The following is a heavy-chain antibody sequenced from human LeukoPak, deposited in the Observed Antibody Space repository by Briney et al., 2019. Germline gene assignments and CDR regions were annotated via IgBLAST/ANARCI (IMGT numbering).Heavy chain of an antibody. D-gene: IGHD6-13*01. CDR3: ARRHSSSWYFDY. J-gene: IGHJ4*02. CDR1: GFTFSYYY. Sequence: PGGSLRLSCAASGFTFSYYYMSWIRQAPGKGLEWVSYISSSSSYTNYADSVKGRFTISRDNAKNSLYLQMNSLRAEDTAVYYCARRHSSSWYFDYWGQGTLVTVSS. CDR2: ISSSSSYT. V-gene: IGHV3-11*06.